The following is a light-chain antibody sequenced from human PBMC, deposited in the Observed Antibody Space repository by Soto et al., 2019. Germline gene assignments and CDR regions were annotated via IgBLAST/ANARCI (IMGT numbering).Light chain of an antibody. Sequence: DIVMTQSPDSLAASLGERATINCKSSQSVLYSSNNKNYLAWYQQKPGQPPKLLIYWASTRESGVPDRFSGSGSGTDFTLTISSLQAEDVAVYDCQQYYSTPQTFGQWTKVEIK. V-gene: IGKV4-1*01. CDR2: WAS. J-gene: IGKJ1*01. CDR3: QQYYSTPQT. CDR1: QSVLYSSNNKNY.